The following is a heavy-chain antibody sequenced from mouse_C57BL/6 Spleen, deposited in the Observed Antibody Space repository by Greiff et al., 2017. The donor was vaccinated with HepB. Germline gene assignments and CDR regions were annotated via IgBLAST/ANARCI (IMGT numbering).Heavy chain of an antibody. J-gene: IGHJ3*01. V-gene: IGHV1-64*01. CDR3: ARNYYGSSGEFAY. D-gene: IGHD1-1*01. CDR1: GYTFTSYW. Sequence: QVQLKQPGAELVKPGASVKLSCKASGYTFTSYWMHWVKQRPGQGLEWIGMIHPNSGSTNYNEKFKSKATLTVDKSSSTAYMQLSSLTSEDSAVYYCARNYYGSSGEFAYWGQGTLVTVSA. CDR2: IHPNSGST.